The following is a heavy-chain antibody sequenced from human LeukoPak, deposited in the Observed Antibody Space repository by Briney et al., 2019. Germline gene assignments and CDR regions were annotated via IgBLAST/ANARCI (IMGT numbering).Heavy chain of an antibody. V-gene: IGHV1-69-2*01. J-gene: IGHJ4*02. Sequence: ASVKVSCKASGYTFTDYYMHWVQQAPGKGLQWMGRVDPADGEAAYAEKFQGRVTITADPSRATAYMELASLRSEDTAIYYCVTEEYCTSDSCYVHWGQGTLVTVSS. CDR1: GYTFTDYY. CDR2: VDPADGEA. D-gene: IGHD2-2*01. CDR3: VTEEYCTSDSCYVH.